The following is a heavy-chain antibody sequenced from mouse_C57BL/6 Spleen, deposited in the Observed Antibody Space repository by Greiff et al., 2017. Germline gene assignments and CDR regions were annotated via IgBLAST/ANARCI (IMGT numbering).Heavy chain of an antibody. Sequence: VQLQQPGAELVKPGASVKLSCKASGYTFTSYWMHWVKQRPGQGLEWIGMIHPNSGSTNYNEKFKSKATLTVDKSSSTAYMQLSSLTSEASAVYYGARSGIYYGNLYAMDYWGQGTSVTVSA. V-gene: IGHV1-64*01. J-gene: IGHJ4*01. CDR1: GYTFTSYW. CDR2: IHPNSGST. D-gene: IGHD2-1*01. CDR3: ARSGIYYGNLYAMDY.